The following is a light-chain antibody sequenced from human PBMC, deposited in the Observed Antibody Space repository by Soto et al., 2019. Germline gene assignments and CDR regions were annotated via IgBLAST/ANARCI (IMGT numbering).Light chain of an antibody. CDR2: CAY. CDR1: QSVSSSY. CDR3: QQYGSSPT. J-gene: IGKJ4*01. V-gene: IGKV3-20*01. Sequence: EIVLTQSPGTLSLSPGERATLSCRASQSVSSSYLAWYQQKPGQAPRLHIYCAYSRATGIPTRFSGSGSGTDFTLTISRLEPEDCAVYYCQQYGSSPTFGGGTKVEIK.